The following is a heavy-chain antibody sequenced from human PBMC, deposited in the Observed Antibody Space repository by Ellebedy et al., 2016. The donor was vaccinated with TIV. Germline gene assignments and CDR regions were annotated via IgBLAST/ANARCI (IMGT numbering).Heavy chain of an antibody. CDR3: ARVIRGSSGMDV. CDR2: INPDSGGT. D-gene: IGHD6-13*01. V-gene: IGHV1-2*02. J-gene: IGHJ6*02. CDR1: GYIFTAYY. Sequence: ASVKVSCKTSGYIFTAYYIHWVRQAPGQGLEWMGWINPDSGGTNFAQKFQGRVTMTRDTSVNTAYMDLSRLESDDTAIYYCARVIRGSSGMDVWGQGTTVTVS.